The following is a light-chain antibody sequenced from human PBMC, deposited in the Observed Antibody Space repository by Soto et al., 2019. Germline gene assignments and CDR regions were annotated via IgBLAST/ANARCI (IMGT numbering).Light chain of an antibody. V-gene: IGKV3-11*01. CDR2: GVS. CDR3: QQRNDWPPWT. CDR1: QSVSSN. J-gene: IGKJ1*01. Sequence: EIVMTQSPATLSVSPGERATLSCRASQSVSSNLAWYQQKPGLAPRILIFGVSNSATSIPERFSGSGSGTAFTPTISSLVPEDFSAYYCQQRNDWPPWTFGQGTKVDIK.